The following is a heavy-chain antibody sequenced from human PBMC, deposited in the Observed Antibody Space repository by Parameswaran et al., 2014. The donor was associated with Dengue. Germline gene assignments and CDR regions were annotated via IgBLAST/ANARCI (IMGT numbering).Heavy chain of an antibody. V-gene: IGHV1-18*01. CDR3: ARGGSGSYFRKAPQPVDY. CDR2: ISAYNGNT. Sequence: WVRQAPGQGLEWMGWISAYNGNTNYAQKLQGRVTMTTDTSTSTAYMELRSLRSDDTAVYYCARGGSGSYFRKAPQPVDYWGQGTLVTVSS. J-gene: IGHJ4*02. D-gene: IGHD1-26*01.